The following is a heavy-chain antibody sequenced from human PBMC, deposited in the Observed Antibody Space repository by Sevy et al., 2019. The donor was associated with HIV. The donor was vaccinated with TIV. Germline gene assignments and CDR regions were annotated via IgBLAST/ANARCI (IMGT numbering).Heavy chain of an antibody. J-gene: IGHJ4*02. V-gene: IGHV3-30*18. D-gene: IGHD3-10*01. CDR2: ISYDGSNK. Sequence: GESLRLSCAASGFTFSSYGMHWVRQAPGKGLEWVAVISYDGSNKYYADSVKGRFTISRDNSKNTLYLQMNSLRAEDTAVYYCAKDGLLLWFGESYFDYWGQGTLVTVSS. CDR1: GFTFSSYG. CDR3: AKDGLLLWFGESYFDY.